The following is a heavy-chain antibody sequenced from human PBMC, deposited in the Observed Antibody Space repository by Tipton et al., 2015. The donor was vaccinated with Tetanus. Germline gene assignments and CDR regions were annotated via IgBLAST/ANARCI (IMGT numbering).Heavy chain of an antibody. CDR3: TREALQVPGTKDFGY. Sequence: SLRLSCAASGLTFSSYWMHWVRQAPGKGLVWVSRINRDGSGTTYADSVKGRFTISRDNVKNTLYLQMNSLRVEGTAVYYCTREALQVPGTKDFGYWGQGTLVTVSS. J-gene: IGHJ4*02. CDR1: GLTFSSYW. V-gene: IGHV3-74*01. CDR2: INRDGSGT. D-gene: IGHD6-19*01.